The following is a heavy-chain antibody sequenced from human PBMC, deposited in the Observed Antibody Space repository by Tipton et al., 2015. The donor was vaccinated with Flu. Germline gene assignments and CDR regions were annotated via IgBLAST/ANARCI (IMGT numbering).Heavy chain of an antibody. Sequence: TLSLTCTVSGGSISSSSYYCGWIRQHPGKGLEWIVSIYYSGRTYYNPSLKSRVTISVDTSKNQFSLKLRSVTAADTAVYYCARLRANYYDSSAYSDYWGQGTLVTVTS. D-gene: IGHD3-22*01. V-gene: IGHV4-39*07. J-gene: IGHJ4*02. CDR3: ARLRANYYDSSAYSDY. CDR1: GGSISSSSYY. CDR2: IYYSGRT.